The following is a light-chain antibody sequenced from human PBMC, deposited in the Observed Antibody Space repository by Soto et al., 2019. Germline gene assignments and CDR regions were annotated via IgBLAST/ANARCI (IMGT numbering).Light chain of an antibody. CDR2: AAS. J-gene: IGKJ5*01. Sequence: DIQMTQSPSSLSASVGDRVTITCRASQVISNFLAWYQQKPGKVPKLLISAASTLQSGVPSRFSGSGSGTDFTLTITSLQPEDVATYYCQKYSSVITFCQGTRLEIK. CDR3: QKYSSVIT. CDR1: QVISNF. V-gene: IGKV1-27*01.